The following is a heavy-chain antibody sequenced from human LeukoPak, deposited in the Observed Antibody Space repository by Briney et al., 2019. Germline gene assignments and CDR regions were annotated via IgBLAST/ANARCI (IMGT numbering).Heavy chain of an antibody. J-gene: IGHJ4*02. Sequence: GGSLRLSCAASGFSFSSYAMTWVRQAPGTGLEWVSFISGAGTPTHYADSVKGRFTVSRDNSKNTLFLQMNSLRAEDTAVHYCAKTQGYFDYWGQGTLVTVSS. D-gene: IGHD3-22*01. CDR3: AKTQGYFDY. CDR2: ISGAGTPT. CDR1: GFSFSSYA. V-gene: IGHV3-23*01.